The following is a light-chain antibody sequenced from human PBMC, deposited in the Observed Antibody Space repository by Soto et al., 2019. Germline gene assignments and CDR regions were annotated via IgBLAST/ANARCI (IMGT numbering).Light chain of an antibody. Sequence: IVLTQSPTTLSLSPGERATLSCRASQNINSIYLAWYQQKGGQAPRLLIHGASSRATGIPDRFSGSGSGTDFTLTISRLEPEDFAVYFCQQYGNSPITFGQGTRLEIK. CDR3: QQYGNSPIT. J-gene: IGKJ5*01. V-gene: IGKV3-20*01. CDR1: QNINSIY. CDR2: GAS.